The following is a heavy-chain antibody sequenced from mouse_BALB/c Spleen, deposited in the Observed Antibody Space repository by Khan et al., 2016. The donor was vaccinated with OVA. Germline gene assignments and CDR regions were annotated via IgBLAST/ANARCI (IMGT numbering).Heavy chain of an antibody. CDR1: GYTFTKYW. CDR2: IYPGSGNT. Sequence: QVQLKQSGAELVRPGTSVKMSCKAAGYTFTKYWIGWIKLRPGHGLEWIGDIYPGSGNTNYNEKFKGKATLTADTSSSTAHMQLSSLTSEDSAIDYCARPYYYGSSYETMDAWGQGTSVTVSS. J-gene: IGHJ4*01. D-gene: IGHD1-1*01. V-gene: IGHV1-63*02. CDR3: ARPYYYGSSYETMDA.